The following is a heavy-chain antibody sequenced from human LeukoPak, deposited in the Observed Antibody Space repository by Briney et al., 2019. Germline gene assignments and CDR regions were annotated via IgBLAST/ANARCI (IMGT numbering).Heavy chain of an antibody. CDR3: AREGNYDFWSGYYQEDV. Sequence: PGGSLRLSCAASGFTFSSYSMNWVRQAPGKGLEWVSYISSSSSTIYYADSVKGRFTISRDNAKNSLYLQMNSLRAEDTAVYYCAREGNYDFWSGYYQEDVWGKGTTVTVSS. J-gene: IGHJ6*04. V-gene: IGHV3-48*01. CDR1: GFTFSSYS. D-gene: IGHD3-3*01. CDR2: ISSSSSTI.